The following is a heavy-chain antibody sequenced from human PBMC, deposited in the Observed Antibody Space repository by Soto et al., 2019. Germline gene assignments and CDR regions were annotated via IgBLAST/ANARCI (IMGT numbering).Heavy chain of an antibody. CDR1: GFTFSSYA. V-gene: IGHV3-30-3*01. CDR2: ISYDGSNK. Sequence: QVQLVESGGGVVQPGRSLRLSCAASGFTFSSYAMHWVRQAPGKGLEWVAVISYDGSNKYYEDSVKGRFTITRDNSQNTLYLQMNSLRAEDTAVYYCAREGYSSGWYLYYYGMDVWGQGTTVTVSS. CDR3: AREGYSSGWYLYYYGMDV. J-gene: IGHJ6*02. D-gene: IGHD6-19*01.